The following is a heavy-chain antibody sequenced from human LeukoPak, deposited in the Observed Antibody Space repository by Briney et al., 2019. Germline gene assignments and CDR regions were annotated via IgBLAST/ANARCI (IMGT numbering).Heavy chain of an antibody. CDR2: IYSGGST. CDR1: GFTFSSYW. J-gene: IGHJ4*02. Sequence: GGSLRLSCAASGFTFSSYWMSWVRLAPGKGLEWVSVIYSGGSTYYADPVKGRFTISRDNSKNTMYLQMNSLRAEDTAVYYCARENKAVAAHYFDYWGQGTLVTVSS. D-gene: IGHD6-19*01. CDR3: ARENKAVAAHYFDY. V-gene: IGHV3-66*01.